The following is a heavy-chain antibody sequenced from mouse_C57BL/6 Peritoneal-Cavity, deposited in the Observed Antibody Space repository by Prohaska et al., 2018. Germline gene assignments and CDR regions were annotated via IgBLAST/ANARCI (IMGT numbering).Heavy chain of an antibody. D-gene: IGHD2-5*01. CDR1: GIDFSRYW. V-gene: IGHV4-1*01. J-gene: IGHJ3*01. CDR2: INPDSSTI. CDR3: ATYYSNYWFAY. Sequence: EVKLLQSGGGLVQPGGSLKLSCAASGIDFSRYWMSWVRRAPGKGIEWIGEINPDSSTINYAPSLKDKFMISRDNAKNTLYLQMSKVRSEDTALYYCATYYSNYWFAYWGQGTLVTVSA.